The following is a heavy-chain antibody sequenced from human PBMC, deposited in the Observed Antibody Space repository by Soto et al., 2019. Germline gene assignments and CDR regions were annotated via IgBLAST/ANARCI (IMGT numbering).Heavy chain of an antibody. Sequence: QVQLVQSGAEVKKPGASVKVACKASGYTFTSYGISWVRQAPGQGREWMGWISAYNGNTNYAQKLQGRVTMTTDTSTSTAYMELRSLRSDDTAVYYCARVPAYSSSWYGADYWGQGTLVTVSS. V-gene: IGHV1-18*01. CDR1: GYTFTSYG. CDR2: ISAYNGNT. CDR3: ARVPAYSSSWYGADY. J-gene: IGHJ4*02. D-gene: IGHD6-13*01.